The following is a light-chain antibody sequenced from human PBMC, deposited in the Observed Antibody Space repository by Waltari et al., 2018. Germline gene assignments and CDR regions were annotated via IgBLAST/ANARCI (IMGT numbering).Light chain of an antibody. Sequence: QLVLTQSPSASASLGASVKLTCTLSSGHSSNIIAWHQQQPEKGPRYLMKVNSDGSPSKGDEIPDRFSGSSSGAGRYLTISSLQSEDEADYYCQTGGHGTWVFGGGTKLTVL. V-gene: IGLV4-69*01. CDR3: QTGGHGTWV. CDR2: VNSDGSP. CDR1: SGHSSNI. J-gene: IGLJ3*02.